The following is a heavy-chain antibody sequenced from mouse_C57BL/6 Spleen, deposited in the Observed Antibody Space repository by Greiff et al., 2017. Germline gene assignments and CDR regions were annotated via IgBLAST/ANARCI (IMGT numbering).Heavy chain of an antibody. V-gene: IGHV5-17*01. CDR1: GFTFSDYG. Sequence: DVHLVESGGGLVKPGGSLKLSCAASGFTFSDYGMHWVRQAPEKGLEWVAYISSGSSTIYYADTVKGRFTISRDNAKNTLFLQMTSLRSEDTAMYYCARGGTFAWFAYWGQGTLVTVSA. J-gene: IGHJ3*01. CDR3: ARGGTFAWFAY. CDR2: ISSGSSTI.